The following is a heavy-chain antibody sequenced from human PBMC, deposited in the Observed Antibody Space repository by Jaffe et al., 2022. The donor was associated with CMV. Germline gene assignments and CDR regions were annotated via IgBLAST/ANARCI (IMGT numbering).Heavy chain of an antibody. Sequence: QVQLQESGPGLVKPSETLSLTCTVSGGSISSYYWSWIRQPPGKGLEWIGYIYYSGSTNYNPSLKSRVTISVDTSKNQFSLKLSSVTAADTAVYYCARAPPTIFGTPYYMDVWGKGTTVTVSS. D-gene: IGHD3-3*01. CDR1: GGSISSYY. CDR2: IYYSGST. J-gene: IGHJ6*03. V-gene: IGHV4-59*01. CDR3: ARAPPTIFGTPYYMDV.